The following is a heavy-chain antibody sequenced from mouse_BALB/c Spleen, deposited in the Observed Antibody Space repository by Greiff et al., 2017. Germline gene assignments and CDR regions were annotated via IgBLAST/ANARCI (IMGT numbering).Heavy chain of an antibody. V-gene: IGHV1-5*01. CDR3: TRRGNTGYFDY. Sequence: VQLQQSGTVLARPGASVKMSCKASGYTFTSYWMHWVKQRPGQGLEWIGAIYPGNSDTSYNQKFKGEAKLTAVTSTSTAYMELSSLTNEDSAGYYCTRRGNTGYFDYWGQGTTLTVSS. CDR1: GYTFTSYW. CDR2: IYPGNSDT. J-gene: IGHJ2*01.